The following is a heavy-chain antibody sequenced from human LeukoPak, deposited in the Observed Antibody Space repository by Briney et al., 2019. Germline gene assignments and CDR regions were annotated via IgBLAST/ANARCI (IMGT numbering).Heavy chain of an antibody. V-gene: IGHV1-18*01. CDR1: GYTFTDDG. Sequence: ASVKVSCKASGYTFTDDGISWVRQAPGQGLEWMGWISPYNGNTKYADKVLGRVTMSTDISTTTAYMELRGLRSDDTAVYYCARIQVNWYGEVTPLSPPNYGMDVWGQGTTVIVSS. D-gene: IGHD3-10*01. CDR3: ARIQVNWYGEVTPLSPPNYGMDV. J-gene: IGHJ6*02. CDR2: ISPYNGNT.